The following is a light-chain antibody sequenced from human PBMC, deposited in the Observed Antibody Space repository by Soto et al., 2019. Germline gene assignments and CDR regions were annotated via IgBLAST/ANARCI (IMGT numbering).Light chain of an antibody. CDR2: EVN. CDR1: RTDVRAYNS. V-gene: IGLV2-8*01. CDR3: SSYVGTNSDVA. Sequence: QSALTQPPSASGSRGQSVTISCTGTRTDVRAYNSVSWYQQHPGKAPKLLIYEVNKRPSGVPDRFSGSKSGNTASLIVSGLQAEDEAVYHCSSYVGTNSDVAFGGGTKLTVL. J-gene: IGLJ2*01.